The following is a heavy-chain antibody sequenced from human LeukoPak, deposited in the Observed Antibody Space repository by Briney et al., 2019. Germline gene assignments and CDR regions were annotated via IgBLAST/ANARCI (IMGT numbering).Heavy chain of an antibody. Sequence: ASVKVSCKGSGYTFTDYYMHWVRQAPGQGLEWMGRINPNSGGTNYAQKFQGRVTMTRDTSISTAYMELSRLRSDDTAVYYCAKREHGGAGYGTFDYWGQGTLVTVSS. CDR3: AKREHGGAGYGTFDY. V-gene: IGHV1-2*06. CDR2: INPNSGGT. CDR1: GYTFTDYY. J-gene: IGHJ4*02. D-gene: IGHD6-13*01.